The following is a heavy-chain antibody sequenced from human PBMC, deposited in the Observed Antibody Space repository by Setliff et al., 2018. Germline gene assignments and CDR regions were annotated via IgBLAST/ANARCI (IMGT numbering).Heavy chain of an antibody. J-gene: IGHJ4*02. CDR3: ARDSITVPGTFDL. Sequence: GGSLRLSCAASGFTFSTYSMSWARQAPGKGLEWVAVIWYDGSETYYADSVRGRFTMSRDDSKNTVYLQMNSLRVEDTAVYYCARDSITVPGTFDLWGQGTLVTVSS. D-gene: IGHD1-20*01. CDR2: IWYDGSET. CDR1: GFTFSTYS. V-gene: IGHV3-33*08.